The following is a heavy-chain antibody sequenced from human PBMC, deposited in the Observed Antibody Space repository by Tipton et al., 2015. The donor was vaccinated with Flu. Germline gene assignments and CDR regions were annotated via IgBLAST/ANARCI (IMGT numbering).Heavy chain of an antibody. CDR1: GDSMNNYY. Sequence: TLSLTCTVSGDSMNNYYWSWIRQPAGKGLEWIGRVYASGSTTYNPSLKSRVTMSLDTSKNQFSLRLTSVTAADTATYYCARLSYYDVDLKNFYFDCWGQGALVTVSS. CDR2: VYASGST. J-gene: IGHJ4*02. V-gene: IGHV4-4*07. D-gene: IGHD3-10*02. CDR3: ARLSYYDVDLKNFYFDC.